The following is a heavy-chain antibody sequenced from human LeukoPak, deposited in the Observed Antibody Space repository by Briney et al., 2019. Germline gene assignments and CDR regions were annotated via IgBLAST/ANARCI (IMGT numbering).Heavy chain of an antibody. CDR3: ARGAESYDFSY. Sequence: ASVKVSCKASGYTFTGYYMHWVRQAPGQGLEWMGRVNPNSGGTNYAQKFQGRVTITTDESTSTAYMELSSLRSEDTAVYYCARGAESYDFSYWGQGTLVTVSS. CDR1: GYTFTGYY. J-gene: IGHJ4*02. D-gene: IGHD3-3*01. V-gene: IGHV1-2*06. CDR2: VNPNSGGT.